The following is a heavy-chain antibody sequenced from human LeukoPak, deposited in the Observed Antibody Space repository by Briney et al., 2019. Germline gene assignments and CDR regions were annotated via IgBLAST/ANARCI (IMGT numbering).Heavy chain of an antibody. CDR3: ARGASVYYDFWSGYPKRGAYFDY. CDR1: GYTFTSYD. Sequence: ASVKVSCKASGYTFTSYDINWVRQATGQGLEWMGWMNPNSGNTGYAQKFQGRVTMTRNTSISTAYMELSSLRSEDTAVYYCARGASVYYDFWSGYPKRGAYFDYCGQGTLVTVSS. J-gene: IGHJ4*02. V-gene: IGHV1-8*01. D-gene: IGHD3-3*01. CDR2: MNPNSGNT.